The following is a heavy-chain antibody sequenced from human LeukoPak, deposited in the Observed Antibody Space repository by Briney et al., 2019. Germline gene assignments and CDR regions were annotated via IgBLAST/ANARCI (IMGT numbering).Heavy chain of an antibody. CDR2: IYYSGST. D-gene: IGHD1-1*01. CDR1: GGSISSYY. CDR3: ARIQRGNGNVQTEQYDY. Sequence: SETLSLTCTVSGGSISSYYWSWIRQPPGKGLEWIGYIYYSGSTNYNPSLKSRVTISVDTSKNQLSLKLSSVAAADTAVYYCARIQRGNGNVQTEQYDYWGQGTLVTVSS. J-gene: IGHJ4*02. V-gene: IGHV4-59*01.